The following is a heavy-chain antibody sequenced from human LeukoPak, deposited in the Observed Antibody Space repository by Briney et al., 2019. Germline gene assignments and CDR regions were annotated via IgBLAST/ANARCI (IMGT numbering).Heavy chain of an antibody. J-gene: IGHJ4*02. Sequence: GSLRLSCAASGFTFSSYAMSWVRQAPGKGLEWVSAISGSGGSTYYADSVKGRFTISRDNSKNTLYLQMNSLRAEDTAVYYCAKEFRGGYCSGGSCGYWGQGTLVTVSS. CDR3: AKEFRGGYCSGGSCGY. D-gene: IGHD2-15*01. CDR2: ISGSGGST. V-gene: IGHV3-23*01. CDR1: GFTFSSYA.